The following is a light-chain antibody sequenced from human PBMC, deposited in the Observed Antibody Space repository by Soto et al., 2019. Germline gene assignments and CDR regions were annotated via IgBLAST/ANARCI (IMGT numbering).Light chain of an antibody. CDR3: ATWDDSLDGYV. V-gene: IGLV1-44*01. Sequence: QSVLTQPPSASGTPGQRVIISCSGSSSNIGSNIVNWYQQLPGTAPKLLIYSHNQRPSGVPDRFSGSKSGTSASLAISGLQSGDEADYYCATWDDSLDGYVFGTGTKVTVL. CDR2: SHN. CDR1: SSNIGSNI. J-gene: IGLJ1*01.